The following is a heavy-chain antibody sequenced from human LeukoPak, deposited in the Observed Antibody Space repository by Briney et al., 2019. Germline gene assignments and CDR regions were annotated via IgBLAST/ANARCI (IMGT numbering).Heavy chain of an antibody. CDR3: ASLPSGVVVHHLDY. J-gene: IGHJ4*02. Sequence: PSETLSLTCTVSGGSISSSSYYWGWIRQPPGKGLEWIGSIYYSGSTYYNPSLKSRVTIPVDTSKNQFSLKLSSVTAADTAVYYCASLPSGVVVHHLDYWGQGTLVTASS. CDR2: IYYSGST. CDR1: GGSISSSSYY. D-gene: IGHD2-15*01. V-gene: IGHV4-39*07.